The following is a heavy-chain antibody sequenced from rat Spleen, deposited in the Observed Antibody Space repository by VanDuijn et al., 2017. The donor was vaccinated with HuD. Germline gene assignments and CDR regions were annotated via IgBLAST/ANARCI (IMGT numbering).Heavy chain of an antibody. CDR1: GFSLTNSH. CDR3: TREQLGFAY. Sequence: QVQLKESGPGLVQPSQTLSLTCTVSGFSLTNSHVNWVRQPPGKGLEWIAAISSGGSTYYNSGLKSRLSISRDTSKSQVFLKMNSLQTEDTAIYFCTREQLGFAYWGQGTLVTVSS. J-gene: IGHJ3*01. D-gene: IGHD1-10*01. CDR2: ISSGGST. V-gene: IGHV2S12*01.